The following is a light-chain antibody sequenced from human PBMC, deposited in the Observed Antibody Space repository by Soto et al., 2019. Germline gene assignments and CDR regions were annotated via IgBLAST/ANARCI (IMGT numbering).Light chain of an antibody. CDR1: SSDVGGYDH. J-gene: IGLJ3*02. Sequence: QSALTQPASVSGSPGQSITISCTGTSSDVGGYDHVSWYQQHPGKAPKLIIYDVTVRPSGISPRFSGSKSDNTASLAVSGLQPEDEAEYYCSSYTNKDTLLFGGGTKVTVL. V-gene: IGLV2-14*03. CDR3: SSYTNKDTLL. CDR2: DVT.